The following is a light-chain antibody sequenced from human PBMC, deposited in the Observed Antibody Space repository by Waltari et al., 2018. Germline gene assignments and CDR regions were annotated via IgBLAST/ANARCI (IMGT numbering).Light chain of an antibody. V-gene: IGKV2-29*02. CDR2: RVS. CDR3: MQASQAPWT. J-gene: IGKJ1*01. CDR1: QSLLHSSGNTY. Sequence: DIVMTQTPLSLPVTPGEPASIPCRSSQSLLHSSGNTYLYWFLQKPGQPPRLLIYRVSNRFSGVPDRFSGSGSGTDFTLKISRVEAEDVGVYYCMQASQAPWTFGQGTKVEIK.